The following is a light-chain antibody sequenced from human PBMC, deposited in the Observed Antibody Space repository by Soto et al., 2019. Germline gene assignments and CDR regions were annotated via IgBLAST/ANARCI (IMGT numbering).Light chain of an antibody. Sequence: EIVLTQSPATLSSSPGETATLSCRASQYVGTRLAWYQHKPGQAPRLLIYYTSNRATGIPARLSGSGSGTDFTLTISSLAPEDFAIYYCHQRQSWPRTFGQGTKV. CDR3: HQRQSWPRT. V-gene: IGKV3-11*01. J-gene: IGKJ1*01. CDR2: YTS. CDR1: QYVGTR.